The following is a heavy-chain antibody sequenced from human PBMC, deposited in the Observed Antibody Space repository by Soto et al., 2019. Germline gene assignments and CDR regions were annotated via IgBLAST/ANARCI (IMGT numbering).Heavy chain of an antibody. J-gene: IGHJ4*02. Sequence: QVQLVQSGAEVKEPGASVKVSCKASGYSFSSFGISWVRQAPGQGFEWVGWVSVPSGDTSSAQNFQGRGTVTTDTSTSTAYLEVGSLRSDDTAVYYCARTCRSGGSCYLEYWGEGTLVTVSS. D-gene: IGHD2-15*01. V-gene: IGHV1-18*01. CDR2: VSVPSGDT. CDR3: ARTCRSGGSCYLEY. CDR1: GYSFSSFG.